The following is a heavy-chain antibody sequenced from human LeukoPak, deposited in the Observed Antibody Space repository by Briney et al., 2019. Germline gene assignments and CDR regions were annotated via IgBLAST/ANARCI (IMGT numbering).Heavy chain of an antibody. D-gene: IGHD5-18*01. CDR2: ISVISSKT. V-gene: IGHV3-23*01. J-gene: IGHJ4*02. Sequence: GGSLRLSCAASGFTFSNYGMSWVRQAPGKGLEWVSTISVISSKTYYTDSVKGRFTISRDNSKSTVYLHMNSLRAEDTALYYCARDLQLGWGQGTLVTVSS. CDR3: ARDLQLG. CDR1: GFTFSNYG.